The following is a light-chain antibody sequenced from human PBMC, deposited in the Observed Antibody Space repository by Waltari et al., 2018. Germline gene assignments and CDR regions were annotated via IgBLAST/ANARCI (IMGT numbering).Light chain of an antibody. J-gene: IGLJ2*01. Sequence: QSALPQPASVSGSPGQSITISCPGPSSDVGRYNYVPWYQPHPGKAPKLLIYDVSNRPSGVPSRFSGSKSGNTASLTISGLQAADEAHYYCNSYASNSNGLFGGGTKLTIL. V-gene: IGLV2-14*03. CDR2: DVS. CDR1: SSDVGRYNY. CDR3: NSYASNSNGL.